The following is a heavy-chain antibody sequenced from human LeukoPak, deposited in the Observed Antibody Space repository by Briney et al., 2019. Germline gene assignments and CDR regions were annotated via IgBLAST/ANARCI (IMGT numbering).Heavy chain of an antibody. CDR2: FAPEDGET. V-gene: IGHV1-24*01. J-gene: IGHJ4*02. CDR1: GNTLTELS. CDR3: TTGRRYQLYDY. Sequence: ASVKVSCKVFGNTLTELSMHWVRQAPGKGLESMGGFAPEDGETIYAQQFQGRLTMTGDTSTDTAYMELSRLTSEDTAAYYCTTGRRYQLYDYWGQGTLVTVSS. D-gene: IGHD1-1*01.